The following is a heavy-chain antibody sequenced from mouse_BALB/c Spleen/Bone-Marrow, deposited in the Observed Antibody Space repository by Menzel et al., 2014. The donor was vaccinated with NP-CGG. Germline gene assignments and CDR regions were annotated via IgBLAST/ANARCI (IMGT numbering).Heavy chain of an antibody. V-gene: IGHV2-6-1*01. CDR2: IWSDGGT. J-gene: IGHJ3*01. CDR1: GFSLTSYG. D-gene: IGHD2-4*01. CDR3: ARDYDNDDGFAY. Sequence: VKLMESGPGLVAPSQSLSITCTISGFSLTSYGVHWVRQPPGKGLEWLAVIWSDGGTTYNSTLKSRLSISKDNSKSQVFLEMNSLQTDDTAVYFCARDYDNDDGFAYWGQGTLVTVSA.